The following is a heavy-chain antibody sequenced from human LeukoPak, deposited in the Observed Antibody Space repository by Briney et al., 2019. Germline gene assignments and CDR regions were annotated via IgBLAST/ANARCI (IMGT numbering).Heavy chain of an antibody. CDR3: ARGYSSGWYYFDY. D-gene: IGHD6-19*01. V-gene: IGHV3-66*01. Sequence: GGSLRLSCAASGFTFSNAWMSWVRQAPGKGLEWVSVIYSGGSTDYADSVKGRLTISRDNSKNTLYLQMNSLRAEDTSVYYCARGYSSGWYYFDYWGQGTLVTVSS. J-gene: IGHJ4*02. CDR2: IYSGGST. CDR1: GFTFSNAW.